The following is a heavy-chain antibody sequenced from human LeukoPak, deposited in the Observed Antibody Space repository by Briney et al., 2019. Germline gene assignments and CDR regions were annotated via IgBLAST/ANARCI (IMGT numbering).Heavy chain of an antibody. Sequence: SETLSLTCTVSGGSISSYYWSWIRQPPGKGLEWIGYIYYSGTTNYNPSLESRVTISVDTSKNQFSLNLTSMTAADTAVYFCARDPSWTRGYFDYWGQGTLVTVCS. CDR2: IYYSGTT. CDR1: GGSISSYY. V-gene: IGHV4-59*01. J-gene: IGHJ4*02. CDR3: ARDPSWTRGYFDY. D-gene: IGHD2-2*01.